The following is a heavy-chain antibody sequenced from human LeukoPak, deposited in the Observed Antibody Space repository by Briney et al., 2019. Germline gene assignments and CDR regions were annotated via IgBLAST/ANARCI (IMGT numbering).Heavy chain of an antibody. D-gene: IGHD3-22*01. J-gene: IGHJ3*02. V-gene: IGHV1-18*01. CDR1: GYTLTELS. CDR2: ITAYNGNT. Sequence: GASVKVSCKVSGYTLTELSMHWVRQAPGQGLEWMGWITAYNGNTNYEQKLQGRVTMTTDTSTSTAYMELRSLRSDDTAMYYCARCDSSGSDVFGIWGQGTMVTVSS. CDR3: ARCDSSGSDVFGI.